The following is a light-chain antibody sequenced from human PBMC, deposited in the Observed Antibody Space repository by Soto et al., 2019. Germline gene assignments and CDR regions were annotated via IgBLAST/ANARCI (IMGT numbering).Light chain of an antibody. V-gene: IGLV2-23*02. CDR3: CSYAGSSTHV. Sequence: QSALTQPASVSGSPEQSITFSCTGTSSDVGSSNLVSWYQQHPGKAPKLLIYEVSKRPSGVSNRFSGSKSGNTASLTISGLQAEDEADYYCCSYAGSSTHVFGTGTKLTVL. J-gene: IGLJ1*01. CDR1: SSDVGSSNL. CDR2: EVS.